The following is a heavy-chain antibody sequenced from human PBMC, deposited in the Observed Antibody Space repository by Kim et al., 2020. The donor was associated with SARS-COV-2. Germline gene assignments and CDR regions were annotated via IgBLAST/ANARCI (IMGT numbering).Heavy chain of an antibody. D-gene: IGHD2-15*01. CDR3: ARVIIDCSGGSCYGYYYYGMDV. Sequence: GGSLRLSCAASGFTFSSYEMNWVRQAPGKGLEWVSYISSSGSTIYYADSVKGRFTISRDNAKNSLYLQMNSLRAEDTAVYYCARVIIDCSGGSCYGYYYYGMDVWGQGTTVTVSS. J-gene: IGHJ6*02. CDR1: GFTFSSYE. CDR2: ISSSGSTI. V-gene: IGHV3-48*03.